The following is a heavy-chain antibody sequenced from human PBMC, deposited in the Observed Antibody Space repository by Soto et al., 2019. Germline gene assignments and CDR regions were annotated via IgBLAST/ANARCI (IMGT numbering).Heavy chain of an antibody. CDR3: ARDIGPALDCLGP. Sequence: ASVKVSCKASGYMFSNYAISWVRQASGQGLEWMGWMNPKSGQTGYAPSFQGRVTMTVNTSVNTAYMELSSLRSDDTAVYYCARDIGPALDCLGPCGQGTNVTVYS. CDR2: MNPKSGQT. D-gene: IGHD5-12*01. J-gene: IGHJ5*02. CDR1: GYMFSNYA. V-gene: IGHV1-8*01.